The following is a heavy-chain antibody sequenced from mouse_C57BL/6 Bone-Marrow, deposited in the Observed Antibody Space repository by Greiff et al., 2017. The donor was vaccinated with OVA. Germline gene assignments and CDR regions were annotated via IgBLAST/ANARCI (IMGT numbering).Heavy chain of an antibody. V-gene: IGHV1-81*01. CDR3: AREDSKLGDAMDY. CDR2: IYPRSGNT. D-gene: IGHD4-1*01. J-gene: IGHJ4*01. Sequence: VKVVESGAELARPGASVKLSCKASGYTFTSYGISWVKQRTGQGLEWIGEIYPRSGNTYYNEKFKGKATLTADKSSSTAYMELRSLTSEDSAVYFCAREDSKLGDAMDYWGQGTSVTVSS. CDR1: GYTFTSYG.